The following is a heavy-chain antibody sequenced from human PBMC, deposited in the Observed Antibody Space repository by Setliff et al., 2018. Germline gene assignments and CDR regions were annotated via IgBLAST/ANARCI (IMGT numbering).Heavy chain of an antibody. CDR2: IHPWGGSSEST. V-gene: IGHV4-61*05. D-gene: IGHD1-26*01. CDR3: ARGLHSGTYWGTRPLGLDY. CDR1: GGSITGSSDY. J-gene: IGHJ4*02. Sequence: SETLSLTCSVSGGSITGSSDYWGWVRQPPGEGLEWIGYIHPWGGSSESTNYSPSLKSRITISLDKSKSQFSLKLTSVTVADTAVYYCARGLHSGTYWGTRPLGLDYWGQGSLVTVSS.